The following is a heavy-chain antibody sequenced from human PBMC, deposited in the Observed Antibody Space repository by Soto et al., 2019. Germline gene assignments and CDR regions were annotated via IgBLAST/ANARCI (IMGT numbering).Heavy chain of an antibody. CDR2: IYGDDAK. Sequence: DSGPTLVNPTQTLTLTCTFSGFSLTTGGVGVGWIRQPPGKAPEWLALIYGDDAKRFKPSLKNRLSITRDNSRNEVVLTMTNMDPVDTATFFCAHKHAATWLFDYWGQGILVTVSS. J-gene: IGHJ4*02. CDR1: GFSLTTGGVG. CDR3: AHKHAATWLFDY. D-gene: IGHD2-2*01. V-gene: IGHV2-5*02.